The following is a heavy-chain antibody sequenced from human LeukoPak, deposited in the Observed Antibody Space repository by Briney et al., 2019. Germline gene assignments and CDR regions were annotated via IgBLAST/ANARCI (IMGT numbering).Heavy chain of an antibody. V-gene: IGHV1-8*01. Sequence: ASVKVSCKASGYTFTSYDINWVRQATGQGLEWMGWMNPNSGNTGYAQKFQGRVTMTRNTSISTAYMELSSLRSEDTAVYYCARRHPDCSGGSCYWFDPWGQGTLVTVFS. CDR1: GYTFTSYD. J-gene: IGHJ5*02. CDR3: ARRHPDCSGGSCYWFDP. CDR2: MNPNSGNT. D-gene: IGHD2-15*01.